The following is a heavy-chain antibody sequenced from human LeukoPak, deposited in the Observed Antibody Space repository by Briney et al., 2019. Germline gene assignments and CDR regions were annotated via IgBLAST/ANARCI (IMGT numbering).Heavy chain of an antibody. V-gene: IGHV3-30*02. D-gene: IGHD3-22*01. CDR1: GFTSSSYG. J-gene: IGHJ4*02. CDR3: AKYAMRVGLDY. Sequence: PGGSLRLSCAASGFTSSSYGMHWVRQAPGKGLEWVAFIRYDGSNKYYADSVKGRFTISRDNSKNTLYLQMNSLRAEDTAVYYCAKYAMRVGLDYWSQGTLVTVSS. CDR2: IRYDGSNK.